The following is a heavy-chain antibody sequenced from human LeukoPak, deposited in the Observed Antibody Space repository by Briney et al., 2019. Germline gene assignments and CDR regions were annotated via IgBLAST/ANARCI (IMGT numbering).Heavy chain of an antibody. CDR2: IYTSGST. J-gene: IGHJ5*02. V-gene: IGHV4-4*07. CDR1: GGSISSYY. CDR3: AREPGPYSNYDWFDP. Sequence: PSETLSLTCTVSGGSISSYYWSWIRQPAGKGPEWIGRIYTSGSTNYNPSLKSRVTMSVDTSKNQFSLKLSSVTAADTAVYYCAREPGPYSNYDWFDPWGQGTLVTVSS. D-gene: IGHD4-11*01.